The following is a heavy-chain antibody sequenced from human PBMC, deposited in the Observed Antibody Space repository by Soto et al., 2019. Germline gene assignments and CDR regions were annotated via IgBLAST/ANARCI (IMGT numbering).Heavy chain of an antibody. J-gene: IGHJ6*03. V-gene: IGHV3-9*01. CDR3: AKGGGCIAARYYYYYYMDV. D-gene: IGHD6-6*01. CDR1: GFTFDDYA. Sequence: EVQLVESGGGLVQPGRSLRLSCAASGFTFDDYAMHWVRQAPGKGLEWVSGISWNSGSIGHAASVQGRFTISRDNAKNSLYLQMDSLRAENPALYYCAKGGGCIAARYYYYYYMDVWGKGTTVTVSS. CDR2: ISWNSGSI.